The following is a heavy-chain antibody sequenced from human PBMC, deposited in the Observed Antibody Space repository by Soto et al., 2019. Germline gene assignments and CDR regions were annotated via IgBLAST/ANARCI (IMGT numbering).Heavy chain of an antibody. CDR3: AKDGGLQLGPPDDY. V-gene: IGHV3-33*06. Sequence: QVQLVESGGGVVQPGRSLRLSCAASGFTFSSYGMHWVRQAPGKGLEWVAVIWYDGSNKYYADSVKGRFTISRDNSKNTLYLQMNSLRAEDTAVYYCAKDGGLQLGPPDDYWGQGTLVTVSS. CDR1: GFTFSSYG. J-gene: IGHJ4*02. CDR2: IWYDGSNK. D-gene: IGHD6-6*01.